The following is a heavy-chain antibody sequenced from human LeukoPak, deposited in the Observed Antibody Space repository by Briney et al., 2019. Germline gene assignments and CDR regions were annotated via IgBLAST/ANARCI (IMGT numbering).Heavy chain of an antibody. D-gene: IGHD3-10*01. Sequence: WASVTVSCTTSGYTFTSFHMHWVRQAPGQGLEWMGMIDPSGGSTTYAQNFQGRVTMTRDTSTNTFYMELSSPRFDDTAIYFCARGHSFRGGYVSRWLDPWGQGTLVTVSS. J-gene: IGHJ5*02. V-gene: IGHV1-46*01. CDR1: GYTFTSFH. CDR2: IDPSGGST. CDR3: ARGHSFRGGYVSRWLDP.